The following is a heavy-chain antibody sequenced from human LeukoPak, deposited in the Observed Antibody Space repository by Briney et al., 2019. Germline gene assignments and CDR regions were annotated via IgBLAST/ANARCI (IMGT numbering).Heavy chain of an antibody. CDR1: GGSISSYY. CDR2: IYTSGST. J-gene: IGHJ6*02. D-gene: IGHD6-6*01. Sequence: PSETLSLTCTVSGGSISSYYWSWIRQPAGKGLEWIGRIYTSGSTNYNPSLKSRVTMSVDTSKNQFSLKLSSVTAADTAVYYCARDGRSSSPYYYYYGMDVWGQGTRSPSP. CDR3: ARDGRSSSPYYYYYGMDV. V-gene: IGHV4-4*07.